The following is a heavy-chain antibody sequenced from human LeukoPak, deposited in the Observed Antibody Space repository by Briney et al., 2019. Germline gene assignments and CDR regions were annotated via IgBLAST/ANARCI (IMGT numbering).Heavy chain of an antibody. CDR3: ARSYSSGRPDY. CDR2: ITGYNTNT. V-gene: IGHV1-18*01. J-gene: IGHJ4*01. Sequence: ASVKVSCKASGYTFTSYAITWVRQAPGQGLEWMGWITGYNTNTNYAQKLQGRVTMTTGTSTSTAYMELRSLRSDDTAVYYCARSYSSGRPDYWGHGTLVTVSS. D-gene: IGHD6-19*01. CDR1: GYTFTSYA.